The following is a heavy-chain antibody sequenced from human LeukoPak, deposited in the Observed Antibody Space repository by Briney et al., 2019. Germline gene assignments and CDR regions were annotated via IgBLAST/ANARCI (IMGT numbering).Heavy chain of an antibody. CDR2: IIPILGIA. CDR3: ARRGVVVPAAMRDAFDI. CDR1: GGTFSSYA. Sequence: ASVKVSCKASGGTFSSYAISWVRQAPGQGLEWMGRIIPILGIANYAQKFQGRVTITADKSTSTAYMELSSLRSEDTAVYYCARRGVVVPAAMRDAFDIWGQGTMVTVSS. J-gene: IGHJ3*02. V-gene: IGHV1-69*04. D-gene: IGHD2-2*01.